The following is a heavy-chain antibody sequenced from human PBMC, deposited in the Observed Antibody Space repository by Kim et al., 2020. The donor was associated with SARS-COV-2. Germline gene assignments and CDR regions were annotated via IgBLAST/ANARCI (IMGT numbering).Heavy chain of an antibody. Sequence: GGSLRLSCAASGFTFSIHWMTWVRQAPEKGLEWVATITQYGGEQYYVESVKGRFSISRDNAKNSLYLQLNSLRAEDTAVYYCARGGSTSSMFWVYWGQGTLLTVSS. CDR3: ARGGSTSSMFWVY. D-gene: IGHD3-9*01. CDR1: GFTFSIHW. V-gene: IGHV3-7*03. CDR2: ITQYGGEQ. J-gene: IGHJ4*02.